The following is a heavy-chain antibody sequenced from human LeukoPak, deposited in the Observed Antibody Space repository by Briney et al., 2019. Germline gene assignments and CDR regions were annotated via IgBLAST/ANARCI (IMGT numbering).Heavy chain of an antibody. CDR3: AKQWLVGYFDL. CDR2: IYHSGST. CDR1: GGSISSSNW. Sequence: SETLSLTCAVSGGSISSSNWWSWVRQPPGKGLEWIGEIYHSGSTNYNPSLKSRVTISVDKSKNQFSLKLGSVTAADTAVYYCAKQWLVGYFDLWGRGTLVTVSS. V-gene: IGHV4-4*02. D-gene: IGHD6-19*01. J-gene: IGHJ2*01.